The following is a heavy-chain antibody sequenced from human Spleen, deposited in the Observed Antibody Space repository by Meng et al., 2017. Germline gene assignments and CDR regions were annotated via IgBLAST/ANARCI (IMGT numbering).Heavy chain of an antibody. Sequence: GESLKISCVASGSTFSSYAMGWVRQAPGKGLEWVSAISGSGDSTYYADSVKGRFTISRHNSKNTLYLQMNSLRAEDTALYYCAKYSYGLGDYFDYWGQGALVTVSS. CDR2: ISGSGDST. CDR3: AKYSYGLGDYFDY. V-gene: IGHV3-23*01. J-gene: IGHJ4*02. CDR1: GSTFSSYA. D-gene: IGHD3-10*01.